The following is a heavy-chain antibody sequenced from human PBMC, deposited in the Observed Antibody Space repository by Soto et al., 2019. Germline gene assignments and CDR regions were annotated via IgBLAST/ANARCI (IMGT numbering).Heavy chain of an antibody. V-gene: IGHV3-21*01. Sequence: PGGSLRLSCTDSGFAFTDYNINWVRQAPGKGLEWVSSIGLSGGYTYYADSVKGRFTISRDSAKNSVYLQMNSLRAEDTALYYCARMSVVGRRDYYYGMDVWGQGTTVTVSS. CDR1: GFAFTDYN. CDR2: IGLSGGYT. D-gene: IGHD6-6*01. CDR3: ARMSVVGRRDYYYGMDV. J-gene: IGHJ6*02.